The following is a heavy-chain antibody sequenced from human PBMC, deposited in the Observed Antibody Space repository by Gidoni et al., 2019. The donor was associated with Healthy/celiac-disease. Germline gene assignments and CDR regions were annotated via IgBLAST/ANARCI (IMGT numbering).Heavy chain of an antibody. J-gene: IGHJ2*01. CDR2: ISSSSSYT. CDR1: GFTFSDYY. CDR3: ARSTSNPWGPNFGVVIGYWYFDL. Sequence: QVQLVESGGGLVKPGGSLRLSCAASGFTFSDYYMSWIRRAPGKGLEWVSYISSSSSYTNYADSVKGRFTISRDNAKNSLYLQMNSLRAEDTAVYYCARSTSNPWGPNFGVVIGYWYFDLWGRGTLVTVSS. V-gene: IGHV3-11*05. D-gene: IGHD3-3*01.